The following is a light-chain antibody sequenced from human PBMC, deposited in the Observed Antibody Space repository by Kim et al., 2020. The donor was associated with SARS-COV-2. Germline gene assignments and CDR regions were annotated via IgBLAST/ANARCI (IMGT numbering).Light chain of an antibody. CDR1: SSDVGRYNL. V-gene: IGLV2-23*02. J-gene: IGLJ3*02. Sequence: QSALAQPASVSGSPGQSITISCTGTSSDVGRYNLVSWYQQRPGKAPKLMIYEVNKRPSGVSNRFSGSKSGNTASLTISGLQAEDEADYFCCSYAAISTFEMVFGGGTQLTVL. CDR2: EVN. CDR3: CSYAAISTFEMV.